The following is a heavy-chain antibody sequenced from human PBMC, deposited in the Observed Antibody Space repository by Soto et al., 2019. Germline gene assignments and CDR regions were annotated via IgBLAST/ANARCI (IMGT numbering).Heavy chain of an antibody. CDR3: VRHLKAVAAAMPY. Sequence: QLQLRESGPGLMKPSETLSLTCRVSGDSISDTIYYWGWVRQPPGKGLEWIGSIHYSGTTQFHPSLKTRVTISVETSKNEFSLRLRSVTAADTAVYYCVRHLKAVAAAMPYWGQGIPVTVSS. CDR1: GDSISDTIYY. V-gene: IGHV4-39*01. CDR2: IHYSGTT. D-gene: IGHD6-19*01. J-gene: IGHJ4*02.